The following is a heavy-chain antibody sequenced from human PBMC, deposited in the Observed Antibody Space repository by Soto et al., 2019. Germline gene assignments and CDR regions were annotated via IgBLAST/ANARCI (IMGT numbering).Heavy chain of an antibody. J-gene: IGHJ5*02. V-gene: IGHV3-33*01. CDR1: GFTFSSYG. Sequence: QVQLVESRGGVVQTGRSLRLSCAASGFTFSSYGMHWVRQATGKGLEWVAVIWYDGSNKYYADSVKGRFTISRDHSKNTLYLQMNSLRAAATAVYYCARLLRNCSGGSCYNWFDHWGYGPLVSVSS. CDR2: IWYDGSNK. CDR3: ARLLRNCSGGSCYNWFDH. D-gene: IGHD2-15*01.